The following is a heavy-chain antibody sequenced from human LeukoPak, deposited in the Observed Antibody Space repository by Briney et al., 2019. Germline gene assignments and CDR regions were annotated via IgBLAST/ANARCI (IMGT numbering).Heavy chain of an antibody. V-gene: IGHV3-30*03. J-gene: IGHJ4*02. CDR3: ADRYCSGGSCYPRY. D-gene: IGHD2-15*01. CDR1: GFTFSSYG. CDR2: ISYDGSNK. Sequence: GRSLRLSCAASGFTFSSYGMHWVRQAPGKGLEWVAVISYDGSNKYYADSVKGRFTISRDNSKNTLYLQMNSLRVEDTAVYYCADRYCSGGSCYPRYWGQGTLVTVSS.